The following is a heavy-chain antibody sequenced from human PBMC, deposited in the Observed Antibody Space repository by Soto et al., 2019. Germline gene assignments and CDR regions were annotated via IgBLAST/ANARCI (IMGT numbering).Heavy chain of an antibody. D-gene: IGHD3-16*02. CDR3: AKLVNSDSDY. CDR1: GLTFRSTA. CDR2: IRGDGGDT. Sequence: QSGGSLRLSCAASGLTFRSTAMSWVRQAPGKGLEWVSSIRGDGGDTSYADSVKGRFTMSRDKSKSMLYLQMNSLRAEDTAVYYCAKLVNSDSDYWGQGTLVTVSS. V-gene: IGHV3-23*01. J-gene: IGHJ4*02.